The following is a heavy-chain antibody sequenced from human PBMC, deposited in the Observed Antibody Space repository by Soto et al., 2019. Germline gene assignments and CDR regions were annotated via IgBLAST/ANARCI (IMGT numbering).Heavy chain of an antibody. CDR3: ARESSSTVTTGGGGSAKDY. Sequence: QVQLVESGGGVVQPGRSLRLSCAASGFTFSSYGMHWVRQAPGKGLEWVAVIWYDGSNKYYADSVKGRFTISRDNSKNTLYLQMNSLRAEDTAVYYCARESSSTVTTGGGGSAKDYWGQGTLVTVSS. J-gene: IGHJ4*02. CDR1: GFTFSSYG. V-gene: IGHV3-33*01. D-gene: IGHD4-17*01. CDR2: IWYDGSNK.